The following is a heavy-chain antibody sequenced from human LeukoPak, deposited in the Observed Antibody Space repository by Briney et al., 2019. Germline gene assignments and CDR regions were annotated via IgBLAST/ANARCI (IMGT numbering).Heavy chain of an antibody. Sequence: SETLSLTCTVSGGSISSSSYYWGWIRQPPGKGLEWIGSIYYSGSTYYNPSLRSRVTISVDTSKSQFSLKLSSVTAADTAVYYCARHNNIVVVCAFDYWGLGTLVTVSS. V-gene: IGHV4-39*01. D-gene: IGHD2-21*01. CDR2: IYYSGST. CDR1: GGSISSSSYY. J-gene: IGHJ4*02. CDR3: ARHNNIVVVCAFDY.